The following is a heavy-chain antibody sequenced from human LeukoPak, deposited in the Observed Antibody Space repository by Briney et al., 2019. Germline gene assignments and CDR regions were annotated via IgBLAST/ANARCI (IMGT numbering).Heavy chain of an antibody. Sequence: GGSLRLSCAAPGFTLSKRNMHCIRQAPGKGLEWVALISADGGNKYYADSVKGRFTISRDNSNSTLYVQMNSLRVEDTAMYYCMRDSAYNYGHGGDYCGQGTLVTVSS. CDR2: ISADGGNK. J-gene: IGHJ4*02. V-gene: IGHV3-30-3*01. CDR1: GFTLSKRN. D-gene: IGHD5-24*01. CDR3: MRDSAYNYGHGGDY.